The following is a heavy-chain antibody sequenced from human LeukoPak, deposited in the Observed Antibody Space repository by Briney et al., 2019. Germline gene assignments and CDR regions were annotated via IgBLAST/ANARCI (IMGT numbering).Heavy chain of an antibody. CDR3: AREDAGSLDL. Sequence: GGSLRPSCAASGFTFSSYYMNWVRQAPGKGLEWVSSISGSGSYIYYAESLKGRFTISRDNAKNSLYLQMNSLRAEDTAVYYCAREDAGSLDLWGRGTLVTVSS. V-gene: IGHV3-21*01. CDR1: GFTFSSYY. CDR2: ISGSGSYI. D-gene: IGHD3-10*01. J-gene: IGHJ2*01.